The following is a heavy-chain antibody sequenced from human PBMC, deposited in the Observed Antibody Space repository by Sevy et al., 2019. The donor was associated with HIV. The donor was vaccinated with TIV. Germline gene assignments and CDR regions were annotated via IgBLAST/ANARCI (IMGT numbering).Heavy chain of an antibody. CDR1: GYTFTSYG. Sequence: ASVKVSCKASGYTFTSYGISWVRQAPGQGLEWMGWISAYNGNTNYAQTLQGRVTMTTDTSTSTAYMELRSLRSDDTAVYYCASLYPWGIAVAGKRDDAFDIWGQGTMVTVSS. CDR3: ASLYPWGIAVAGKRDDAFDI. D-gene: IGHD6-19*01. CDR2: ISAYNGNT. V-gene: IGHV1-18*01. J-gene: IGHJ3*02.